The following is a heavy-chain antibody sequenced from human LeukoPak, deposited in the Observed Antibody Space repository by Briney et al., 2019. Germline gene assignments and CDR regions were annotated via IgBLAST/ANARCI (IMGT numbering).Heavy chain of an antibody. V-gene: IGHV1-18*01. CDR1: GYIFTNYG. D-gene: IGHD3-16*02. CDR3: ATAPRDYVWGSYRAFDY. CDR2: ISTYNGYT. J-gene: IGHJ4*02. Sequence: ASVKVSCKASGYIFTNYGISWVRQAPGQGLEWMGWISTYNGYTNYAQKLQGTVTMTIDTSTSTVYMELGSLRSDDTAVYYCATAPRDYVWGSYRAFDYWGQGTLVTVSS.